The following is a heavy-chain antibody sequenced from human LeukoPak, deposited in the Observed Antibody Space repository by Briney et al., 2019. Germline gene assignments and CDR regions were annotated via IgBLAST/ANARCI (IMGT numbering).Heavy chain of an antibody. D-gene: IGHD2-21*02. Sequence: GGSLRLSCAASGFTFSSYSMNWVRQAPGKGLEWVSSISSSSSYIYYADSVKGRFTISRDNAKNSLYLQMNSLRVEDTAVYYCARDPGRVVTATPAYFDYWGQGTLVTVSS. J-gene: IGHJ4*02. CDR3: ARDPGRVVTATPAYFDY. CDR2: ISSSSSYI. V-gene: IGHV3-21*01. CDR1: GFTFSSYS.